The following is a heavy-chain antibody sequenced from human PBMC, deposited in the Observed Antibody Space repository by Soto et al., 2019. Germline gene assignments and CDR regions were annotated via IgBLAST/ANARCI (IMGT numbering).Heavy chain of an antibody. D-gene: IGHD4-17*01. CDR3: PRHHYGDSPRSVDP. CDR2: IYYSGST. J-gene: IGHJ5*02. CDR1: GGSISSSSYY. V-gene: IGHV4-39*01. Sequence: QLQLQESGPGLVKPSETLSLTCTVSGGSISSSSYYWGWIRQPPGKGLEWIGSIYYSGSTYYNPSLKSRVTISVDTSKTQFSLKLSSVTAADTAVYYCPRHHYGDSPRSVDPWGQGPLVTVSS.